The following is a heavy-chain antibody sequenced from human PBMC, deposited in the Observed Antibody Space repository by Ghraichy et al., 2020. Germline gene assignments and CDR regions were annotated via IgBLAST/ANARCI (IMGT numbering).Heavy chain of an antibody. Sequence: SETLSLTCAVYGGSFTGYFWTWVRQPPGKELEWIGEIYHSGRTNYNPSLKSRVTISIDTSKNQFSLRLNSVAAADTAVYFCVRYDLPLFDYWGQGSLVTVSS. CDR2: IYHSGRT. D-gene: IGHD3-3*01. J-gene: IGHJ4*02. CDR3: VRYDLPLFDY. CDR1: GGSFTGYF. V-gene: IGHV4-34*01.